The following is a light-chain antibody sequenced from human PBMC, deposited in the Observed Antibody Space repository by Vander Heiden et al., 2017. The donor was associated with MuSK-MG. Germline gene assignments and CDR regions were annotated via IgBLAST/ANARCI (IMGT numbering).Light chain of an antibody. Sequence: DIQMTQSPSSVSASVGDRVTITCRASQSIANWLLWYQQKPGKAPKLLIYEASTLESGLPSRFSGSGSGTDFTLTTSSLQPEDFGSYYCLQTNRFPPTFGGGTKVEIK. CDR2: EAS. CDR1: QSIANW. V-gene: IGKV1D-12*01. CDR3: LQTNRFPPT. J-gene: IGKJ4*01.